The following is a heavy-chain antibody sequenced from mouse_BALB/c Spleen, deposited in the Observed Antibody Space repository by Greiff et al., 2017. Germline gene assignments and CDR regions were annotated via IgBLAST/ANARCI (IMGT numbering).Heavy chain of an antibody. D-gene: IGHD2-3*01. Sequence: QVQLQQSGAELVRPGVSVKISCKGSGYTFTDYAMHWVKQSHAKSLEWIGVISTYYGDASFNQKFKGKATMTVDKSSSTAYMELARLTSEDSAIYDYARDGYQGAMDYWGQGTSVTVSS. CDR1: GYTFTDYA. J-gene: IGHJ4*01. CDR2: ISTYYGDA. CDR3: ARDGYQGAMDY. V-gene: IGHV1S137*01.